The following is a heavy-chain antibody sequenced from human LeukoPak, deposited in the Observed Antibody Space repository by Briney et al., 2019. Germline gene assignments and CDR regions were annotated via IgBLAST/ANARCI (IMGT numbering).Heavy chain of an antibody. CDR1: GGSISSYY. V-gene: IGHV4-39*07. CDR2: IFYSGST. J-gene: IGHJ3*02. CDR3: AKSNGYGLVDI. D-gene: IGHD3-10*01. Sequence: PSETLSLTCTVSGGSISSYYWGWIRQPPGEGLEWIGNIFYSGSTYYSPSLRSRVTISLDTSRNQFSLKLNSVTAADTAVYYCAKSNGYGLVDIWGQGTMVTVSS.